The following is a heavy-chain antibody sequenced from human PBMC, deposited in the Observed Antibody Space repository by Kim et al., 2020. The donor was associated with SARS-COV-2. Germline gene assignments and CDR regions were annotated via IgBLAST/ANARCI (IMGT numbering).Heavy chain of an antibody. J-gene: IGHJ6*02. V-gene: IGHV1-69*13. CDR2: IIPIFGTA. D-gene: IGHD2-21*01. Sequence: SVKVSCKASGGTFSSYAISWVRQAPGQGLEWMGGIIPIFGTANYAQKFQGRVTITADESTSTAYMELSSLRSEDTAVYYCARPDYSYYYYYGMDVWGQGTTVTVSS. CDR1: GGTFSSYA. CDR3: ARPDYSYYYYYGMDV.